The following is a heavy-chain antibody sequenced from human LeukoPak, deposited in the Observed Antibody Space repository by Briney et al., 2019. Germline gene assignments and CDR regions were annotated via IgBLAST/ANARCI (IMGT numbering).Heavy chain of an antibody. D-gene: IGHD6-13*01. CDR1: GYTFTGYY. Sequence: VASVKVSCKASGYTFTGYYMHWVCQAPGQGLERMGWINPNSGGTNYAQKFQGRVTMTRDTSISTAYMELSRLRSDDTAVYYCARELHPAAAGTLEYFQHWGQGTLVTVSS. V-gene: IGHV1-2*02. CDR3: ARELHPAAAGTLEYFQH. J-gene: IGHJ1*01. CDR2: INPNSGGT.